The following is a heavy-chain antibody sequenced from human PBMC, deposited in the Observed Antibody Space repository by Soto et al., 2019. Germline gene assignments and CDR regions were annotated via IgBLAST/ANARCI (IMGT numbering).Heavy chain of an antibody. V-gene: IGHV1-69*12. CDR3: ARSLGLEYYYGMDV. D-gene: IGHD1-1*01. CDR2: IIPIFGTA. J-gene: IGHJ6*02. CDR1: GGTFSTYA. Sequence: QVQLVQSGAEVKKPGSSVMVSCKASGGTFSTYAISWARQAPGQGLEWMGGIIPIFGTASYAQKFQGRVTITADESTSTAYMELRSLTSEDTAVYYCARSLGLEYYYGMDVWGQGTTVTVSS.